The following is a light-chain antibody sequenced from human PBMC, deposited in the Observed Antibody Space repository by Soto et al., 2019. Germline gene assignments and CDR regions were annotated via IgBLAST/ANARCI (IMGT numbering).Light chain of an antibody. CDR2: LNSDGSH. J-gene: IGLJ2*01. V-gene: IGLV4-69*01. Sequence: QSVLTQSPSASASLGASVKLTCTLSSGHSSYAIAWHQQQPEKGPRYLMKLNSDGSHSKGDGIPDRFSGSSSGAERYLTISSLRYEDEADYYCQTWGTGIVIFGGGTQLTVL. CDR1: SGHSSYA. CDR3: QTWGTGIVI.